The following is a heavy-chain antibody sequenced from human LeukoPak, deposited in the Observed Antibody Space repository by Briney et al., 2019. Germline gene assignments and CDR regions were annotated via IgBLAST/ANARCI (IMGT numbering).Heavy chain of an antibody. J-gene: IGHJ6*03. CDR3: ARMVAAGSFYYYYYYMDV. V-gene: IGHV7-4-1*02. CDR1: GYTFTVYY. D-gene: IGHD2-15*01. CDR2: INTNTGNP. Sequence: ASVKVSCKASGYTFTVYYIHWVRQAPGQGLEWMGWINTNTGNPTYAQGFTGRFVFSLDTSVSTAYLQISSLKAEDTAVYYCARMVAAGSFYYYYYYMDVWGKGTTVTVSS.